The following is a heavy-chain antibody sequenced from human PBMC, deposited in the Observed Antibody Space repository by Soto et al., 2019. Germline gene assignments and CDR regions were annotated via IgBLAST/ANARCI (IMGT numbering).Heavy chain of an antibody. CDR2: ISGSGGST. D-gene: IGHD6-13*01. Sequence: GGSLRLSCAASGFTFSSYAMSWVRQAPGKGLEWVSAISGSGGSTYYADSVKDRFTISRDNSKNTLYLQMNSLRAEDTAVYYCAKGFTFIAAAGTLFDYWGQGTLVTVSS. V-gene: IGHV3-23*01. J-gene: IGHJ4*02. CDR3: AKGFTFIAAAGTLFDY. CDR1: GFTFSSYA.